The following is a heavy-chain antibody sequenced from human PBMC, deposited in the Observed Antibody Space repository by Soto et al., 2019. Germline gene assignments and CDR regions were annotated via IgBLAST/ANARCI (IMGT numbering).Heavy chain of an antibody. J-gene: IGHJ4*02. V-gene: IGHV3-23*01. CDR1: GFTFSDYS. CDR2: IGGSDGKT. D-gene: IGHD2-2*01. CDR3: AKGCTRTTCYVYSPSFDY. Sequence: ESGGGLVQPGGSLRLSCVASGFTFSDYSMSWVRQAPGKGLEWVSGIGGSDGKTYYADSVKGRFTVSRDNSKNTLFLQMNSLRAEDTALYYCAKGCTRTTCYVYSPSFDYWGQGTLVTVSS.